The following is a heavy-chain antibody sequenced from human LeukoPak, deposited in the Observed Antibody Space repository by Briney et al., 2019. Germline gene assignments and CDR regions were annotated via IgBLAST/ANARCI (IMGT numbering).Heavy chain of an antibody. V-gene: IGHV1-69*06. CDR2: IIPIFGTA. J-gene: IGHJ6*03. CDR1: GGTFSSYA. Sequence: SVKVSCKASGGTFSSYAISWVRQAPGQGLEWMGGIIPIFGTANYAQKFQGRVTITADKSTSTAYMELSSLRSEDTAVYYCVKDGLLMWYDDLDHYYYYMDVWGKGTTVSISS. D-gene: IGHD1-1*01. CDR3: VKDGLLMWYDDLDHYYYYMDV.